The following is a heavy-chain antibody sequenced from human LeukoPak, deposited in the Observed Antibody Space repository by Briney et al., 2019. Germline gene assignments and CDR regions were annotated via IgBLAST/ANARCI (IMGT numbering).Heavy chain of an antibody. D-gene: IGHD3-10*01. CDR2: TKAKVDNYVT. CDR1: GFTFSTYS. J-gene: IGHJ4*02. Sequence: GGSLRLSCAASGFTFSTYSMNWVRQAPGKGLEWIGRTKAKVDNYVTEYAASAKGRFTISRDESKSSLYLQMNSLKTEDTAVYYCARDNIGSYDYWGQGTRVTVSS. V-gene: IGHV3-72*01. CDR3: ARDNIGSYDY.